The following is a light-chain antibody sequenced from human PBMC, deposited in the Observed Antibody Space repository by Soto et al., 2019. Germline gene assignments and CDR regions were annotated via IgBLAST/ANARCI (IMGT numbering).Light chain of an antibody. CDR1: QSVGSN. CDR3: QQYNNWPPDRT. J-gene: IGKJ1*01. V-gene: IGKV3-15*01. Sequence: EIVMTQSPATLSVSPGERATLSCRASQSVGSNLAWYQQKPGQAPRLLIYGASTRATGIPARFSGSGSGTEVTLTISSLHAEDFAIYFCQQYNNWPPDRTLGQWTKVEI. CDR2: GAS.